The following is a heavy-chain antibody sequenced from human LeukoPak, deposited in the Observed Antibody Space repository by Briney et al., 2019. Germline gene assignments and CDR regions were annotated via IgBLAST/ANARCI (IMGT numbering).Heavy chain of an antibody. CDR2: IIPTFGTA. CDR1: GGIFSNYA. D-gene: IGHD2-21*01. Sequence: ASVKVSCKASGGIFSNYAISWVRQAPGQGLEWMGGIIPTFGTASYAQKFQGRVTITADESTSTAYMELSSLRSDDTAVYYCARDALNGGDTLKLFDYWGQGTLVTVSS. J-gene: IGHJ4*02. V-gene: IGHV1-69*13. CDR3: ARDALNGGDTLKLFDY.